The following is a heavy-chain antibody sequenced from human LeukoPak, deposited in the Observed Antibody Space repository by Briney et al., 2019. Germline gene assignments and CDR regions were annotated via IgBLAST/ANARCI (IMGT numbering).Heavy chain of an antibody. J-gene: IGHJ4*02. CDR3: ARDDNWGFDY. CDR1: GFTFTSYW. V-gene: IGHV3-74*01. D-gene: IGHD7-27*01. CDR2: VEHDGSRT. Sequence: GGSLRLSCAASGFTFTSYWMHWVRQPPGKGLVWVSRVEHDGSRTAYADSVTGRFTISRDNARNMVYLQMNSLRAEDTAFYYCARDDNWGFDYWGQGALVTVSS.